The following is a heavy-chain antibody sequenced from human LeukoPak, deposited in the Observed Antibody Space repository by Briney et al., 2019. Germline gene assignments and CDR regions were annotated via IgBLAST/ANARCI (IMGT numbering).Heavy chain of an antibody. J-gene: IGHJ4*02. CDR2: ISASGDTT. D-gene: IGHD2-15*01. CDR3: AKNRGSSCYSALDC. CDR1: GYTFSSFA. Sequence: GGSLRLSCAASGYTFSSFAMSWVRQAPGKGLEWVSRISASGDTTHYADSVKGRFTISRDNSKNTLYLQMNSLRAEDTAIYYCAKNRGSSCYSALDCWGQGTLVTVSS. V-gene: IGHV3-23*01.